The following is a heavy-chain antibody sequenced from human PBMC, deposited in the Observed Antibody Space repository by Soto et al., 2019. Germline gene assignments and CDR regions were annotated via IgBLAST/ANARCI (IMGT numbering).Heavy chain of an antibody. CDR1: GYSFTSYW. J-gene: IGHJ6*02. D-gene: IGHD3-16*02. V-gene: IGHV5-51*01. CDR2: IYPGDSDT. CDR3: ARLIAPADDYYYYYGMDV. Sequence: GESLKISCKGSGYSFTSYWIGWVRQMPGKGLEWMGIIYPGDSDTRYSPSFQGQATISADKSISTAYLQWSSLKASDTAMYYCARLIAPADDYYYYYGMDVWGQGTTVTVSS.